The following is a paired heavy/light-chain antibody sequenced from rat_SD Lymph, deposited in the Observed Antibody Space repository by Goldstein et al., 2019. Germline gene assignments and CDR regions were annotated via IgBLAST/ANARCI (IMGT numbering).Heavy chain of an antibody. CDR2: ISSGSSYI. CDR1: GFTFSNYG. Sequence: EVQLVESGGGLVQPGRSLKLSCVASGFTFSNYGMNWIRQAPGKGLEWVAYISSGSSYIYYAETVKGRFTISRDNAKNTLYLQMTSLRSEDTALYYCARRGNYGSYGGFAYWGQGTLVTVSS. V-gene: IGHV5-34*01. CDR3: ARRGNYGSYGGFAY. J-gene: IGHJ3*01. D-gene: IGHD1-3*01.
Light chain of an antibody. V-gene: IGKV2S6*01. CDR3: QQFLEFPRT. CDR1: KSLLYSDGKTY. J-gene: IGKJ1*01. CDR2: WMS. Sequence: DIVMTQGALPNPVPSGESASITCQSSKSLLYSDGKTYLNWYLQRPGQSPQLLIYWMSTRASGVSDRFSGSGSGTDFTLKISRVEAEDVGVYYCQQFLEFPRTFGGGTKLELK.